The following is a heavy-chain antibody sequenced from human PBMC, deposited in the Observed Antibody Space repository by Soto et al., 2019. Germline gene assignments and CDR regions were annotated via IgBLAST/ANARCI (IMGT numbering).Heavy chain of an antibody. CDR2: IDPSDSYT. V-gene: IGHV5-10-1*01. CDR1: GYSFTSYW. Sequence: GESLKISCKGSGYSFTSYWISWVRQMPGKGLEWMGRIDPSDSYTNYSPSFQGHVTISADKSISTAYLQWSSLKASDTAMYYCARLRTTVVTPLGYYFDYWGQGTLVTVSS. CDR3: ARLRTTVVTPLGYYFDY. J-gene: IGHJ4*02. D-gene: IGHD4-17*01.